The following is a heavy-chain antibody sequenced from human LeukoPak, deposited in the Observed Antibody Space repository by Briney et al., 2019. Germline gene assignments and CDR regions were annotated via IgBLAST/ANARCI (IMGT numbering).Heavy chain of an antibody. D-gene: IGHD3-10*01. CDR1: GFTFSSYS. J-gene: IGHJ5*02. CDR2: ISSSSSTI. V-gene: IGHV3-48*04. Sequence: GGSLRLSCAASGFTFSSYSMNWVRQAPGKGLEWVSYISSSSSTIYYADSVKGRFTISRDNAKNSLYLQMNSLRAEDTAVYYCARDGGIAYGSGSYYNAPPWGQGTLVTVSS. CDR3: ARDGGIAYGSGSYYNAPP.